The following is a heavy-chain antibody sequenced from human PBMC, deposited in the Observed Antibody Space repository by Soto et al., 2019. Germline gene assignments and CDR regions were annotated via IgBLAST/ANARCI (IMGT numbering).Heavy chain of an antibody. Sequence: QPSETLRLSCAASGFTFSSYAMSWVRQAPGKGLEWVSSISGSGGSTHYADSVKGRFTISRDNSKNTLLLQMNSLRAEDTAVYYCATFEYYTPYWGQGTLVTVSS. D-gene: IGHD3-10*01. V-gene: IGHV3-23*01. J-gene: IGHJ4*02. CDR2: ISGSGGST. CDR1: GFTFSSYA. CDR3: ATFEYYTPY.